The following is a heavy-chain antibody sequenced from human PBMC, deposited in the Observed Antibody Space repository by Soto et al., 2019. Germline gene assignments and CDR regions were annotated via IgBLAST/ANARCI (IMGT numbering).Heavy chain of an antibody. Sequence: QVQLQESGPGLVKPSQTLSLTCTVSGGSISSGGYYWSWIRQHPGKGLEWIGYIYYSGSTYYNPSLKSRVTISVDTSKNQFSMKLSSVTAADTAVYYCARGSGAGDYENYFDLWGRGTLVTVSS. V-gene: IGHV4-31*03. CDR3: ARGSGAGDYENYFDL. CDR1: GGSISSGGYY. CDR2: IYYSGST. D-gene: IGHD4-17*01. J-gene: IGHJ2*01.